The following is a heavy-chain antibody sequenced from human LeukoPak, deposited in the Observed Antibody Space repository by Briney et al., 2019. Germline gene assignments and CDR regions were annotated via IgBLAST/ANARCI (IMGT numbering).Heavy chain of an antibody. CDR3: AKPQARYYDFWSGTNYFDY. CDR2: ISGSGGST. Sequence: PGGSLRLSCAASGFTFSSYAMSWVRQPPGKGLEWVSAISGSGGSTYYADSVKGRFTISRDNSKNTLYLQMNSLRAEDTAVYYCAKPQARYYDFWSGTNYFDYWGQGTLVTVSS. V-gene: IGHV3-23*01. D-gene: IGHD3-3*01. CDR1: GFTFSSYA. J-gene: IGHJ4*02.